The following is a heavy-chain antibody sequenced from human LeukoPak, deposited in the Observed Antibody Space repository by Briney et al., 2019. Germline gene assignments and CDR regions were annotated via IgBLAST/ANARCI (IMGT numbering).Heavy chain of an antibody. V-gene: IGHV1-2*02. Sequence: GASVKVSCKASGYTFTDYYMHWVRQAPGQGLEWMGRINPDTGGTNSAQRFQGRVTMTRDTSIRTAYIELSSLRSDDTAVCYCAREHLFSGPENYVLHNWFDPWGQGTLVTVSS. CDR3: AREHLFSGPENYVLHNWFDP. CDR2: INPDTGGT. J-gene: IGHJ5*02. CDR1: GYTFTDYY. D-gene: IGHD3-10*02.